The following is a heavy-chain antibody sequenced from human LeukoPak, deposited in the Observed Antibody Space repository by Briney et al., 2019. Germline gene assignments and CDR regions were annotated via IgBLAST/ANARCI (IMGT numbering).Heavy chain of an antibody. CDR1: GFSVNNNY. CDR3: AGGSYYGSGSRPGYIEY. J-gene: IGHJ4*02. CDR2: MDNFGYK. V-gene: IGHV3-53*01. Sequence: PGGSLGLSCAASGFSVNNNYMNWVRQATGKGLEWVSLMDNFGYKHYADSVEGRVTISRDSSRNTVYLQLNSLRAEDTAVYYCAGGSYYGSGSRPGYIEYWGQGTLVTVSS. D-gene: IGHD3-10*01.